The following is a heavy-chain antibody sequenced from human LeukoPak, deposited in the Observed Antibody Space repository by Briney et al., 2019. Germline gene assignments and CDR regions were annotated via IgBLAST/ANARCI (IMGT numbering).Heavy chain of an antibody. CDR3: ARELVTAGLWYFDL. J-gene: IGHJ2*01. D-gene: IGHD6-13*01. CDR2: IGTAGDT. CDR1: GFTFSSHD. V-gene: IGHV3-13*01. Sequence: GALRLSCAASGFTFSSHDMHWVRQPTGKNLEWVSSIGTAGDTNYPGSVKGRFSVSRENAKNSLYLQMNSLTAGDTAVYYCARELVTAGLWYFDLWGRGTLVTVSS.